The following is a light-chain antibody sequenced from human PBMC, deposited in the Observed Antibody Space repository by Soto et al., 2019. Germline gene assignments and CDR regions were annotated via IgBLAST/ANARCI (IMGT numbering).Light chain of an antibody. CDR3: LQYDNSPHT. CDR2: GAS. Sequence: EIVLTQSPGTLSLSPGERATLSCRASQSVSSSYLAWYQQKPGQAPRLLIYGASSRATGIPDRFSGSGSRQDFILTLSRQEPEDFAVYYCLQYDNSPHTFGGGTKVEIK. J-gene: IGKJ4*01. CDR1: QSVSSSY. V-gene: IGKV3-20*01.